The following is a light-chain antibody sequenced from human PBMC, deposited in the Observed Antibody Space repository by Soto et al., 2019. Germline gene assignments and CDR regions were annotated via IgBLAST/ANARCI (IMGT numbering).Light chain of an antibody. J-gene: IGLJ2*01. CDR1: SSDVGSYNL. Sequence: QSALTQPASVSGSPGQSITISCTGTSSDVGSYNLVSWYQQHPGKAPKLMIYEGSKRPSGGSNRFSGSKSGNPASLTISGLQAEDEADYYCCSYAGSSTFLVVFGGGTKLTV. CDR3: CSYAGSSTFLVV. CDR2: EGS. V-gene: IGLV2-23*03.